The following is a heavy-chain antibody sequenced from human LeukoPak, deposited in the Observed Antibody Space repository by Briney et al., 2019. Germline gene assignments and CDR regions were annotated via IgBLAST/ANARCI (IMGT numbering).Heavy chain of an antibody. J-gene: IGHJ5*02. V-gene: IGHV3-48*01. CDR2: ISSASNTI. Sequence: GGSLRLSCAASGFTFSSYSMDWVRQAPGKGLEWVSYISSASNTIYYADSVKGRFTISRDNAKNSLYLQMNSLRAEDTAMYYCARDGWFGDYNWFDPWGQGTLVTVSS. D-gene: IGHD3-10*01. CDR3: ARDGWFGDYNWFDP. CDR1: GFTFSSYS.